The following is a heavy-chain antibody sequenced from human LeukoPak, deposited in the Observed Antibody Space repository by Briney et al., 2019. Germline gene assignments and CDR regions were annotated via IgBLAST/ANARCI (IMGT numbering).Heavy chain of an antibody. D-gene: IGHD3-10*01. CDR1: GFTFSSYA. CDR2: ISGSGGST. Sequence: PGGSLRLSCAASGFTFSSYAMSWVRQAPGKGLEWVSAISGSGGSTYYADSVKGRFTISRDNSKSTLYLQMNSLRAEDTAVYYCAKAMVRGVSAYGMDVWGQGTTVTVSS. CDR3: AKAMVRGVSAYGMDV. J-gene: IGHJ6*02. V-gene: IGHV3-23*01.